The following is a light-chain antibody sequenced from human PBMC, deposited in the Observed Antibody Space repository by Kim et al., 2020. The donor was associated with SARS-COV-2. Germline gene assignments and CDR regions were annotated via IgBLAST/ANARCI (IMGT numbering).Light chain of an antibody. CDR1: QGINND. CDR3: QKYNGAPWT. J-gene: IGKJ1*01. V-gene: IGKV1-27*01. Sequence: DIQMTQSPSSLSASVGDRVTITCRASQGINNDLAWYQQKPGKVPKVLIYAASALQSGVPSRFSGSGSGTDFTLTISSLQPEDVGTYYCQKYNGAPWTFVQGTTVDIK. CDR2: AAS.